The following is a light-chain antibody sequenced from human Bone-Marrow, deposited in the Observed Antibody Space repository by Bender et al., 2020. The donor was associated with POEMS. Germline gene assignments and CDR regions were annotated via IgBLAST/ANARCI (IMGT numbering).Light chain of an antibody. V-gene: IGLV2-23*02. CDR1: SNDVGSYNV. J-gene: IGLJ3*02. CDR2: EVD. CDR3: CSYAASSVWV. Sequence: QSALTQPASVSGSPGQSITISCTGTSNDVGSYNVVSWYQQHPGRAPKLMIYEVDKRPSGVFNRFSGSKSGDTASLTISGLQVEDEADYYCCSYAASSVWVFGGGTKLTVL.